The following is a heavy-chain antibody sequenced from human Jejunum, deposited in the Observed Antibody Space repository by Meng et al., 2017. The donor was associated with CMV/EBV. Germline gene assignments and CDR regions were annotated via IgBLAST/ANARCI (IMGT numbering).Heavy chain of an antibody. J-gene: IGHJ6*02. CDR2: VGVSGSTT. CDR3: AKGFTTFGLVIPFLYYGMDV. CDR1: YA. D-gene: IGHD3/OR15-3a*01. V-gene: IGHV3-23*01. Sequence: YAMSWVRQAPGKGLEWVSCVGVSGSTTYYADSVRGRFTISRDNSDNMLYLQMNSLRGEDTAVYYCAKGFTTFGLVIPFLYYGMDVWGQGTTVTVSS.